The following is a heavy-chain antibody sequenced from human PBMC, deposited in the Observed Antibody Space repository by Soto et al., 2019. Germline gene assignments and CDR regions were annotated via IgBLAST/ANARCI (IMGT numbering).Heavy chain of an antibody. CDR2: IYSGGST. Sequence: PGGSLRLSCAASGFTVSSNYMSWVRQAPGKGLEWVSVIYSGGSTYYADSVKGRFTISRHNSKNTLYLQMNSLRAEDTAVYYCARGLVVGYYYYMDVWGKGTTVTVSS. D-gene: IGHD1-26*01. CDR3: ARGLVVGYYYYMDV. CDR1: GFTVSSNY. V-gene: IGHV3-53*04. J-gene: IGHJ6*03.